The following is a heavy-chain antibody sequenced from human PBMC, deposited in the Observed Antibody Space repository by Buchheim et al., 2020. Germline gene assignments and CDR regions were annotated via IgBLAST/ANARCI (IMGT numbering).Heavy chain of an antibody. CDR3: AREKLVHYYDSSGYYEYYYYYGMDV. V-gene: IGHV1-2*02. J-gene: IGHJ6*02. CDR1: GYTFTGYY. Sequence: QVQLVQSGAEVKKPGASVKVSCKASGYTFTGYYMHWVRQAPGQGLEWMGWINPNSGGTNYAQKFQGRVTMTRDTSISTAYMELSRLRSDDTAVYYCAREKLVHYYDSSGYYEYYYYYGMDVWGQGTT. D-gene: IGHD3-22*01. CDR2: INPNSGGT.